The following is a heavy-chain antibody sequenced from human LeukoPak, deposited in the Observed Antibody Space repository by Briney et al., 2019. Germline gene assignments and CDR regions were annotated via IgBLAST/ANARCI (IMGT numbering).Heavy chain of an antibody. CDR1: GYTFTNYG. J-gene: IGHJ5*02. D-gene: IGHD2-15*01. CDR2: ISAYNGNA. CDR3: ARGGAGFCSGGSCPPNWFDP. V-gene: IGHV1-18*01. Sequence: ASLKLSCKASGYTFTNYGVTWVRQAPGQGLEWMWWISAYNGNANYAQKLQGRVTMTTDTSTSTAYIELRSLRSDDTAVYYCARGGAGFCSGGSCPPNWFDPWGQGTLVTVSS.